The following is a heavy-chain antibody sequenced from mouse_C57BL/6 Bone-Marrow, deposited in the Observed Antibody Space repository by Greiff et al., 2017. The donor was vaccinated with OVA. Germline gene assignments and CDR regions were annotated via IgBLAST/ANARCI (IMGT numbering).Heavy chain of an antibody. CDR1: GYTFTSYW. CDR2: IDPSDSYT. J-gene: IGHJ1*03. Sequence: QVQLQQPGAELVMPGASVKLSCKASGYTFTSYWMHWVKQRPGQGLEWIGEIDPSDSYTNYNQKFKGKSTLTVDKSSSTAYMQLSSLTSEDSVFSYYARVITTVVAEDYWYCDVWGTGTTVTVSS. CDR3: ARVITTVVAEDYWYCDV. D-gene: IGHD1-1*01. V-gene: IGHV1-69*01.